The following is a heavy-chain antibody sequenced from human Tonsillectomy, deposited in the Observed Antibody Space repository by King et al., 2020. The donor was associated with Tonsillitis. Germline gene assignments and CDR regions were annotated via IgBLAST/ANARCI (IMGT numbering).Heavy chain of an antibody. J-gene: IGHJ6*02. CDR2: ISGSGGNT. CDR3: AKSLKENYYYYDRDV. CDR1: GFTFSCYA. Sequence: VQLVESGGGLVQPGGSLRLSCAASGFTFSCYAMSWVRQAPGKGLEWVSAISGSGGNTYYADSVKGRFTISRDNSKNTLYLQMNSLRAEDTAVYYCAKSLKENYYYYDRDVWGQGTTVTVSS. V-gene: IGHV3-23*04.